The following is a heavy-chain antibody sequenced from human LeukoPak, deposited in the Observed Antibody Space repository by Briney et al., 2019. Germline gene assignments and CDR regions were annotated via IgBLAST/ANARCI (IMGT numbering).Heavy chain of an antibody. CDR1: GGSISSGGYY. Sequence: SETLSLTCTVSGGSISSGGYYWSWIRQHPGKGLEWIGYIYYSGSTYYNPSLKSRVTISVDTSKNQFSLKLSSVTAADTAVYYCARGRRDYDSSGYYFDYWGQGTLVTVSS. D-gene: IGHD3-22*01. CDR3: ARGRRDYDSSGYYFDY. CDR2: IYYSGST. V-gene: IGHV4-31*03. J-gene: IGHJ4*02.